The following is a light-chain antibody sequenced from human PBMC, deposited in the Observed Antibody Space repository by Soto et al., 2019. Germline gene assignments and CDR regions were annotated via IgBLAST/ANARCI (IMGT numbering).Light chain of an antibody. Sequence: QSVLTQPASVSGSPGQSITISCTGSSSDVGGYNYVSWYQQHPGKAPKLMIYEVINRPSGVCSRFSGSKSGNTATLTISGLDDEDEADYHCCSYTSSDTHLVFGAGTKLTVL. CDR1: SSDVGGYNY. J-gene: IGLJ3*02. CDR3: CSYTSSDTHLV. V-gene: IGLV2-14*01. CDR2: EVI.